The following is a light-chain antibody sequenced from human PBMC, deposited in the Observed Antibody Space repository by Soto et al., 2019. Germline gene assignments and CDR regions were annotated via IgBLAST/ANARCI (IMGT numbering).Light chain of an antibody. CDR3: HHYGNSPGT. CDR1: QSVRSNY. V-gene: IGKV3-20*01. CDR2: GAS. Sequence: EIVLTQSPGTLSLSPGERATLSCRASQSVRSNYLAWYQQQPGQAPSLLIYGASTRATGIPDRFSGSGSGTDFTLTITRLEPEDFAVYYCHHYGNSPGTFGQGTKLEIK. J-gene: IGKJ2*01.